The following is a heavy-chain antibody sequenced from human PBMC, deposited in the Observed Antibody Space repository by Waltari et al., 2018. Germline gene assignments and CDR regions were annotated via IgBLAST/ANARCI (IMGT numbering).Heavy chain of an antibody. J-gene: IGHJ4*02. CDR2: INPKNGDT. Sequence: LVQSGAGVKKPGASVKVSCKASGSTFTGYAILWVRQAPGQGLEWMGRINPKNGDTHYAQKFQGRVAMTTDTSTNTAFMELHSLRSDDTAVYYCLRDSSGSHFDYWGQGTLVTVSS. CDR3: LRDSSGSHFDY. D-gene: IGHD3-22*01. CDR1: GSTFTGYA. V-gene: IGHV1-2*06.